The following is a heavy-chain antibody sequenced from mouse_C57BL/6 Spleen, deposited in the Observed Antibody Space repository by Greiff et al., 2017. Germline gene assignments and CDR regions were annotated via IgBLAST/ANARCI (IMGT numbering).Heavy chain of an antibody. CDR2: INPSSGYT. V-gene: IGHV1-4*01. Sequence: QVQLQQSGAELARPGASVKMSCKASGYTFTSYTMHWVKQRPGQGLEWIGYINPSSGYTKYNQKFKDKATLTADKSSSTAYMQLSSLTSEDSAVYYCARSGQLNFDYWGQGTTLTVSS. J-gene: IGHJ2*01. CDR1: GYTFTSYT. D-gene: IGHD3-2*02. CDR3: ARSGQLNFDY.